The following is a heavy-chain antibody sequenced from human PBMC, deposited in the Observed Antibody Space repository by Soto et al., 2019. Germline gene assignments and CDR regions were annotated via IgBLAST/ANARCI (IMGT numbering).Heavy chain of an antibody. V-gene: IGHV3-48*01. D-gene: IGHD3-22*01. CDR2: ISSSSSTI. J-gene: IGHJ4*02. CDR3: ARDAYDSSGYYIYFDY. Sequence: GGSLRLSCAAAGFTFSNYWMHWVRQVPGKGLEWVSYISSSSSTIYYADSVKGRFTISRDNAKNSLYLQMNSLRAEDTAVYYCARDAYDSSGYYIYFDYWGQGTLVTVSS. CDR1: GFTFSNYW.